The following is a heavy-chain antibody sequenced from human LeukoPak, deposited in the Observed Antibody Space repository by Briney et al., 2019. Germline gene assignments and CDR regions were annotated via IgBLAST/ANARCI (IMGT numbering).Heavy chain of an antibody. D-gene: IGHD6-13*01. Sequence: GGSLSLSCAASGFTLSNYWMSWVRQAPGTGLEWVASIKQDGSEKHYVDSVKGRFTISQDNPKNPLYLQMNSPRADDTSVYYCARLYSSSVNFWGQGTMVTVSS. CDR3: ARLYSSSVNF. CDR2: IKQDGSEK. CDR1: GFTLSNYW. V-gene: IGHV3-7*01. J-gene: IGHJ4*02.